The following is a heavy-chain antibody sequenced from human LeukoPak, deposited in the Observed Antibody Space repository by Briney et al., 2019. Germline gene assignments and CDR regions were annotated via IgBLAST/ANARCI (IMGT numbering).Heavy chain of an antibody. D-gene: IGHD1-1*01. CDR3: ATGLERRT. CDR1: GGTFSSYA. CDR2: FDPEDGET. V-gene: IGHV1-24*01. Sequence: GASVKVSCKASGGTFSSYAISWVRQAPGKGLEWMGGFDPEDGETIYAQKFQGRVTMTEDTSTDTAYMELSSLRSEDTAVYYCATGLERRTWGQGTLVTVSS. J-gene: IGHJ5*02.